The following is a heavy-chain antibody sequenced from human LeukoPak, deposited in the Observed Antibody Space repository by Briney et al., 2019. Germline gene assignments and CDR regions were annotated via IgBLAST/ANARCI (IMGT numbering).Heavy chain of an antibody. CDR2: FYYRGST. CDR3: ARHSGTLGYFDY. D-gene: IGHD1-14*01. V-gene: IGHV4-59*12. J-gene: IGHJ4*02. CDR1: GGSISSYY. Sequence: SETLSLTCTVSGGSISSYYWSWIRQPPGKGLEGIGYFYYRGSTNYNPSLKSRVTISLATSKNPFSLRLRSVTAADTAVYYCARHSGTLGYFDYWGQGTRVTVSS.